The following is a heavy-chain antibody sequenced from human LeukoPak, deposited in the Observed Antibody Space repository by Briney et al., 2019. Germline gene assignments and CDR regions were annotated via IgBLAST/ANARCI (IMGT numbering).Heavy chain of an antibody. D-gene: IGHD3-10*01. V-gene: IGHV5-51*01. CDR1: GYSFTNYW. CDR2: IYPDDSKT. CDR3: ARSYFGGYAMDV. J-gene: IGHJ6*04. Sequence: GESLKISCKASGYSFTNYWIGWARQMPGKGLEWMGIIYPDDSKTKYASSSQGLVTISADKSISTAYLQWSRLEASDTAIYYCARSYFGGYAMDVWGKGTTVIVAS.